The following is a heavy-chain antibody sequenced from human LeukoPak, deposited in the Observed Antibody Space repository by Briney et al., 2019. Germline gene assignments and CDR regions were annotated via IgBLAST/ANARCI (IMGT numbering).Heavy chain of an antibody. Sequence: ASVKVSCKASGYTFTGYYMQWVRQAPGQGLEWMGWINQNSGGTNYAQKFQGRVTMTRDTSISTGYMELSRLRSDDTAVYYCARDSSGYYYEGGFDYWGQGTLVTVSS. J-gene: IGHJ4*02. V-gene: IGHV1-2*02. CDR3: ARDSSGYYYEGGFDY. CDR2: INQNSGGT. CDR1: GYTFTGYY. D-gene: IGHD3-22*01.